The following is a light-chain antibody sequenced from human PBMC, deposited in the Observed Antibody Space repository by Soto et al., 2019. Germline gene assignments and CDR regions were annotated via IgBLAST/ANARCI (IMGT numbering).Light chain of an antibody. Sequence: DIQMTQSPSSLSASVGDRVTITCRASQDISNYLAWYQQKPGQVPKLLIYGASTLQSGVPSRYSGSGSGTDFTLTINSLQPEDVATYDYQDYNSYSQFTFGPGTKVDIK. V-gene: IGKV1-27*01. CDR2: GAS. CDR3: QDYNSYSQFT. CDR1: QDISNY. J-gene: IGKJ3*01.